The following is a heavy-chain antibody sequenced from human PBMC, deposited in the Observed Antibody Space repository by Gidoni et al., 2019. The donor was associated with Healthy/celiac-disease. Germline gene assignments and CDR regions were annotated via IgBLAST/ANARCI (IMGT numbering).Heavy chain of an antibody. Sequence: EVQLVESGGGLVQPGGSLRLSCAASGFTFSSYEMNWVRQAPGKGLEWVSYISSSGSTIYYADSVKGRFTISRDNAKNSLYLQMNSLRAEDTAVYYCARDWGEAVPFDYWGQGTLVTVSS. V-gene: IGHV3-48*03. D-gene: IGHD2-2*01. CDR1: GFTFSSYE. J-gene: IGHJ4*02. CDR3: ARDWGEAVPFDY. CDR2: ISSSGSTI.